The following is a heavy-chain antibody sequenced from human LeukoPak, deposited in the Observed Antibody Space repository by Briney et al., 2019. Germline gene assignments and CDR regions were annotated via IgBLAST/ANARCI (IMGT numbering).Heavy chain of an antibody. J-gene: IGHJ4*02. CDR2: IYYSGST. CDR1: GGSISSYY. D-gene: IGHD6-19*01. CDR3: ARGPTSGWYGLTD. V-gene: IGHV4-59*01. Sequence: SETLSLTCTVSGGSISSYYWSWIRQPPGKGLEWIGYIYYSGSTNYNPSLKSRVTISVETSKNQFSLKLSSVTAADTAVYYCARGPTSGWYGLTDWGQGTLVTVSS.